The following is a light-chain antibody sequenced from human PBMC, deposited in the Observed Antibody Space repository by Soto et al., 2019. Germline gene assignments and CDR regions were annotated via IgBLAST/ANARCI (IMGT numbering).Light chain of an antibody. Sequence: DIQMTQSPSSVSASIGDRVTITCRASQDIRSWLGWYQQKPGKAPKVLIYAASSLQSGVPSRFSGSGYGTDFTLTISSLQPEDFATYYCQQAYSFPLTIGGGTRVEIK. J-gene: IGKJ4*01. CDR3: QQAYSFPLT. CDR2: AAS. CDR1: QDIRSW. V-gene: IGKV1-12*01.